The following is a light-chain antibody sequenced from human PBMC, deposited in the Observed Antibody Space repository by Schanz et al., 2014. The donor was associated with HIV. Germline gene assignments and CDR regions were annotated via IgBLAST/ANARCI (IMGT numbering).Light chain of an antibody. V-gene: IGLV2-8*01. J-gene: IGLJ3*02. Sequence: QSALTQPPSASGSPGQSITISCTGLNSDISTYNYVSWYQQNPGKAPNLIIYDVNKRPSAVPDRFSGSKSGNTASLTVSGLQAEDEADYYCSSYAGTNNLWVFGGGTKVTVL. CDR3: SSYAGTNNLWV. CDR1: NSDISTYNY. CDR2: DVN.